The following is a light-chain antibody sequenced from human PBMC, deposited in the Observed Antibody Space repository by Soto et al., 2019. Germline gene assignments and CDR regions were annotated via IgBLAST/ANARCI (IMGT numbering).Light chain of an antibody. Sequence: EIVVTQSPATLSVSPGERATLSCRASQSVGNNFAWYQQKPGQAPRLLIFATSTRATGVPARFSGSGSGTEFTLTISGLQSDDFAVYYCQQYGDWPLTFGGGAKVEIE. V-gene: IGKV3-15*01. CDR3: QQYGDWPLT. CDR2: ATS. CDR1: QSVGNN. J-gene: IGKJ4*01.